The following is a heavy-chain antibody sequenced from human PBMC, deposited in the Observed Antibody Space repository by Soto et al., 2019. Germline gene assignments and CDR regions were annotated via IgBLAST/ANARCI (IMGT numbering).Heavy chain of an antibody. CDR3: AGELSNSPEYFDF. D-gene: IGHD6-6*01. Sequence: PSETLSLTCTVSGGSISSDYYYWSWIRQPPGKGLEWIGYLYYSGRTAYNPSLKSRIIISIDTSKNQFSLSLNSLNAADTAVYYCAGELSNSPEYFDFWGLGTLVTVS. J-gene: IGHJ4*02. CDR2: LYYSGRT. V-gene: IGHV4-30-4*01. CDR1: GGSISSDYYY.